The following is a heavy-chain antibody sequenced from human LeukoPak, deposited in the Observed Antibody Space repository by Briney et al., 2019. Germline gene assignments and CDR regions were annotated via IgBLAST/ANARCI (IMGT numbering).Heavy chain of an antibody. V-gene: IGHV3-30*04. CDR1: GFTFSSYA. CDR2: ISYDGSNK. Sequence: GRSLRLSCAASGFTFSSYAMHWVRQAPGKGLEWVAVISYDGSNKYYADSVEGRFTISRDNSKNTLYLQMNSLRAEDTAVYYCARWHCSGGSCYYYYGMDVWGQGTTVTVSS. D-gene: IGHD2-15*01. J-gene: IGHJ6*02. CDR3: ARWHCSGGSCYYYYGMDV.